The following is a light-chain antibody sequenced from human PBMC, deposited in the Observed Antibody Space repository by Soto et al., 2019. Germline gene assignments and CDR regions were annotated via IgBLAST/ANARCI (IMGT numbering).Light chain of an antibody. Sequence: EIVLTQSPATLSSFPGDRVTLSCRASQAVNTRLAWYQHKPGQAPRLLIYLTSNRAAGIPARFSGSGSGTDFTLTISSLQPEDFAVYYCQQDYNLPRTFGQGTKVDIK. CDR1: QAVNTR. CDR3: QQDYNLPRT. J-gene: IGKJ1*01. CDR2: LTS. V-gene: IGKV3D-7*01.